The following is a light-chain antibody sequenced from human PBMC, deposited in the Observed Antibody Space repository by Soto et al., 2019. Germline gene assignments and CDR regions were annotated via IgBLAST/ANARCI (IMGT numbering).Light chain of an antibody. CDR3: QQYNDFQYT. Sequence: DIQMTQSPSTLSASVGDGVTITCRASQSIGSWLAWYQQKPGKAPKLLIYKATNLQSGVPSRFSGRGSGTDFSLTISSLQPVDSATYFCQQYNDFQYTFGPGTKLEI. CDR2: KAT. J-gene: IGKJ2*01. CDR1: QSIGSW. V-gene: IGKV1-5*03.